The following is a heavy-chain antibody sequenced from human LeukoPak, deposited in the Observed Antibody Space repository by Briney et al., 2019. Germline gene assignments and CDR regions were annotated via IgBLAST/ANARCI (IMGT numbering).Heavy chain of an antibody. J-gene: IGHJ4*02. D-gene: IGHD3-10*01. Sequence: PSETLSLTCIVSGGSISRGSYYWSWIRQPAGKGLEWMGRIYNSGSTNYNPSLKSRVTISTDMSKNQISLKLSSVTAADTAVYYCARQTFGVLYFDSWGQGTLVIVSS. CDR1: GGSISRGSYY. CDR3: ARQTFGVLYFDS. CDR2: IYNSGST. V-gene: IGHV4-61*02.